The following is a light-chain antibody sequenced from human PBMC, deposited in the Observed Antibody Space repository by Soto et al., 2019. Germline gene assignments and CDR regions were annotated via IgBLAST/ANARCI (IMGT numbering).Light chain of an antibody. J-gene: IGKJ2*01. CDR3: QQYNHWLMYT. CDR1: HSVSRN. V-gene: IGKV3-15*01. Sequence: EIVMTQSPATLSVSPGERATLSCRASHSVSRNLAWYQQKPGQAPRLLIYGATTRATGIPARFSGSGSGTEFTLTISSLQSEDFAVYYWQQYNHWLMYTFGQGTKLEIK. CDR2: GAT.